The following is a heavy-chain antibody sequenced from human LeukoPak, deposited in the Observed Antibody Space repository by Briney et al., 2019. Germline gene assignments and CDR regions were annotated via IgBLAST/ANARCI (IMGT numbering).Heavy chain of an antibody. J-gene: IGHJ4*02. D-gene: IGHD3-10*01. CDR2: IYHSGST. CDR3: AREDDYYGSGSYYNEGPLDY. CDR1: GYSISSGYY. V-gene: IGHV4-38-2*02. Sequence: PSETLSLTCTVSGYSISSGYYWGWIRQPPGKGLEWIGSIYHSGSTYYNPSLKSRVTISVDTSKNQFSLKLSSVTAADTAVYYCAREDDYYGSGSYYNEGPLDYWGQGTLVTVSS.